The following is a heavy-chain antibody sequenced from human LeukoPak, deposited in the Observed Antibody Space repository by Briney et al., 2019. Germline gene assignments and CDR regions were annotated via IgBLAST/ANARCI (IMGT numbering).Heavy chain of an antibody. CDR2: LSYGGGNP. D-gene: IGHD3-22*01. Sequence: GGSLRLSCAASGFTFYEYGMGWVRQAPGKGLEWVSSLSYGGGNPYYADSVKGLFTISRDNSRNTLYLQINNLRDEDTALYYCAKFPYDTSGYCDYWGQGTLVTVFS. CDR1: GFTFYEYG. CDR3: AKFPYDTSGYCDY. J-gene: IGHJ4*02. V-gene: IGHV3-23*01.